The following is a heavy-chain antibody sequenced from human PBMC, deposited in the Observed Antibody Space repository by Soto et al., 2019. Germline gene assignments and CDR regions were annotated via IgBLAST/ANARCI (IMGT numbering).Heavy chain of an antibody. J-gene: IGHJ5*02. V-gene: IGHV4-31*03. CDR1: GGSISSGGYY. CDR2: IYYSGST. Sequence: SSETLSLTCTVSGGSISSGGYYWSWIRQHPGKGLEWIGYIYYSGSTYYNPSLKSRVTISVDTSKNQFSLKLSSVTAADTAVYYCARASAYSSGSTRGNWFDPWGQGTLVAVS. CDR3: ARASAYSSGSTRGNWFDP. D-gene: IGHD6-19*01.